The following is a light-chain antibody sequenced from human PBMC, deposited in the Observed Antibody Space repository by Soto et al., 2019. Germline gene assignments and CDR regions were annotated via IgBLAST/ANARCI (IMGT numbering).Light chain of an antibody. CDR1: QSVSSN. CDR2: GAS. J-gene: IGKJ1*01. Sequence: EIVMTQSPATLSLSPGERATLSCRASQSVSSNLAWYQQKPGQAPRLLIYGASTRATCIPARFSGSGSGTEFTLTISSLQSEDFAVYYCQQYNNWPPWTFGQGPKVEIK. V-gene: IGKV3-15*01. CDR3: QQYNNWPPWT.